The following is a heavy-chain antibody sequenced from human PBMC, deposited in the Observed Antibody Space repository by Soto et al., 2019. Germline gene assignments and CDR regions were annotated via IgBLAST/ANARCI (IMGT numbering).Heavy chain of an antibody. J-gene: IGHJ3*02. Sequence: EVQLLESGGGLLQPGGSLRLSCAASGLTFSSYAMSWVRQAPGKGLEGVSAISGSGGSTYYADSVKGRFTISRDNSKNLMYLQMNSLRADDTAVYFCARRRGPLLKDAFDIWGQGTMVTVSS. CDR1: GLTFSSYA. D-gene: IGHD2-15*01. CDR2: ISGSGGST. CDR3: ARRRGPLLKDAFDI. V-gene: IGHV3-23*01.